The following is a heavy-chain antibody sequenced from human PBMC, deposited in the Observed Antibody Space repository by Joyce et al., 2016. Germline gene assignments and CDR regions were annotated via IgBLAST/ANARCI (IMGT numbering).Heavy chain of an antibody. D-gene: IGHD6-25*01. V-gene: IGHV3-48*01. J-gene: IGHJ3*01. CDR2: ISSSSSTI. Sequence: EVHLVESGGGLVQPGGSLRLSCAASGFTFSIYSMNWVRQARGKGLVWVSYISSSSSTIYDADSVKGRFTISRDNAKNLLYLQMSSLRAEDTAVYYCAREAALTFWGQGTMVTVSS. CDR3: AREAALTF. CDR1: GFTFSIYS.